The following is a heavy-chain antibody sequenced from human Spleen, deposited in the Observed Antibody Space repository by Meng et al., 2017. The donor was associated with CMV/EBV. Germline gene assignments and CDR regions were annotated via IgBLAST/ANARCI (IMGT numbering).Heavy chain of an antibody. V-gene: IGHV3-23*01. CDR3: ARVLRQGCSSTSCYGGFYGMDV. CDR1: GYTFSSYS. CDR2: ISGSGGST. D-gene: IGHD2-2*01. Sequence: GESLKISCRASGYTFSSYSMSWVRQAPGKGLEWVSSISGSGGSTYSADSVKGRFTISRDNSKNTMYLQMNSLRAEDTAVYYCARVLRQGCSSTSCYGGFYGMDVWGQGTTVTVSS. J-gene: IGHJ6*02.